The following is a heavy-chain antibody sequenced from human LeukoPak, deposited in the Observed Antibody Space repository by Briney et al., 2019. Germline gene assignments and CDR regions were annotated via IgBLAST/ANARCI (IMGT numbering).Heavy chain of an antibody. CDR2: ISSSGSTI. Sequence: PGGSLRLSCAASGFTFSSYEMNWVRQAPGKGLEWVSYISSSGSTIYYADSVKGRFTISRDNAKNSLYLQMNSLRAEDTAVYYCARPGPDAFDIWGQGTMVTVSS. J-gene: IGHJ3*02. CDR3: ARPGPDAFDI. CDR1: GFTFSSYE. V-gene: IGHV3-48*03.